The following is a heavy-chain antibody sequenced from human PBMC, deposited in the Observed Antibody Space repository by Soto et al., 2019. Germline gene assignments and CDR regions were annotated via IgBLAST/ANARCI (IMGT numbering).Heavy chain of an antibody. D-gene: IGHD1-7*01. CDR2: ISYDGSNK. Sequence: QVQLVESGGGVVQPGRSLRLSCAASGFTFSSYAMHWVRQAPGKGPEWVAVISYDGSNKYYADSVKGRFTISRDNSKNTLYLQMNSLRAEDTAVYYCARDRALELLGLIYYYYGMDVWGQGTTVTVSS. J-gene: IGHJ6*02. V-gene: IGHV3-30-3*01. CDR3: ARDRALELLGLIYYYYGMDV. CDR1: GFTFSSYA.